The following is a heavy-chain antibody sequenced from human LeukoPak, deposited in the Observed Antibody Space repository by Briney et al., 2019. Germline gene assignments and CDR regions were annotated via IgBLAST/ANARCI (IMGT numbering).Heavy chain of an antibody. D-gene: IGHD3-10*01. CDR2: FDPEDGET. J-gene: IGHJ5*02. CDR1: GYTLTELS. CDR3: ATFYGSGSYYPYNWFDP. Sequence: GASVKVSCKVSGYTLTELSMHWVRQAPGKGLEWMGGFDPEDGETICAQKFQGRVTMTEDTSTDTAYMELSSLRSEDTAVYYCATFYGSGSYYPYNWFDPWGQGTLVTVSS. V-gene: IGHV1-24*01.